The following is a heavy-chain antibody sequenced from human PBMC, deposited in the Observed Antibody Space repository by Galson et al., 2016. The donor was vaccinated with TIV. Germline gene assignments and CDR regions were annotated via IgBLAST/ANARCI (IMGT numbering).Heavy chain of an antibody. V-gene: IGHV1-2*02. Sequence: SVKVSCKASGYTFTGYYMHWVRQAPGQGLEWMGWINPDSGDTNYSQKFQGRGTMTRDTSINTAYMELSNLKSDDTAVYYCARDPSPVTTSPFDIWGQGTMVTVSS. D-gene: IGHD4-17*01. J-gene: IGHJ3*02. CDR3: ARDPSPVTTSPFDI. CDR1: GYTFTGYY. CDR2: INPDSGDT.